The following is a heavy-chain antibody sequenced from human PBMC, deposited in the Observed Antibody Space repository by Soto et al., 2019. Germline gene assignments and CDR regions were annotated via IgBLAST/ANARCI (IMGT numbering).Heavy chain of an antibody. V-gene: IGHV3-30-3*01. CDR2: ISYDGSNK. J-gene: IGHJ4*02. CDR3: AREGSSWYFDY. D-gene: IGHD6-13*01. CDR1: GFTFSSYA. Sequence: VQLVESGGGLVKPGGSLRLSCAASGFTFSSYAMHWVRQAPGKGLEWVAVISYDGSNKYYADSVKGRFTISRDNSKNTLYLQMNSLRAEDTAVYYCAREGSSWYFDYWGQGTLVTVSS.